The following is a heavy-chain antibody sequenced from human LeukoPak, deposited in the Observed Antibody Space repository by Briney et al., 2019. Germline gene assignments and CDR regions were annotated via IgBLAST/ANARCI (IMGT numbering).Heavy chain of an antibody. CDR1: GYTFTSYG. CDR2: ISAYNGNT. Sequence: EASVKVSCKASGYTFTSYGISWVRQAPGQGLEWMGWISAYNGNTNYAQKLQGRVTMTTDTSTSTAYMELRSLRSDGTAVYYCARVVVAATKPYYYDSSGYYYFDYWGQGTLVTVSS. D-gene: IGHD3-22*01. J-gene: IGHJ4*02. V-gene: IGHV1-18*01. CDR3: ARVVVAATKPYYYDSSGYYYFDY.